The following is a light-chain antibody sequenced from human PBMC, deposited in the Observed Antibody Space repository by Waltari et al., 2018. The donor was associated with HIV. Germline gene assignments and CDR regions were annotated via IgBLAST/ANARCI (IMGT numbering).Light chain of an antibody. CDR1: SSDVGGYNY. CDR3: SSYTSTNTYV. V-gene: IGLV2-14*01. CDR2: EVS. J-gene: IGLJ1*01. Sequence: QSALTQPAPVSGSPGQSITISCTGTSSDVGGYNYVSWYQQHPGKAPKLMISEVSDRPSGVSNRFSGSKSANTASLTISGLQAEDEADYYCSSYTSTNTYVFGTGTKVTVL.